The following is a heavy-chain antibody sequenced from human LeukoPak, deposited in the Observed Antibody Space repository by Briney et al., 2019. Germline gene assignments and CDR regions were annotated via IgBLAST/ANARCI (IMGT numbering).Heavy chain of an antibody. Sequence: PGGSLRLSCAGSGFNIRSYWMAWVRQAPGGGLEWVAHIKQDGSEINYVDSVKGRFTISRDNAKNSVYLQMNSLRVEDTAVYYCVRDDYLGYWGQGRLVTVSS. CDR1: GFNIRSYW. J-gene: IGHJ4*02. CDR3: VRDDYLGY. V-gene: IGHV3-7*05. CDR2: IKQDGSEI. D-gene: IGHD3-16*01.